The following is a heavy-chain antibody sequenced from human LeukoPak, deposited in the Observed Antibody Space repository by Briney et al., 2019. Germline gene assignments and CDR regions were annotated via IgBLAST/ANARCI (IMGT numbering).Heavy chain of an antibody. V-gene: IGHV4-34*01. Sequence: SETPSLTCAVYGGSFSGYYWSWIRQPPGKGLEWIGEIYHSGTTNYNPSLKSRVTISVDTSKNQFSLKLTSVTAADTAVYYCARRILMDVWGNGTTVTVSS. D-gene: IGHD2-15*01. CDR2: IYHSGTT. CDR3: ARRILMDV. J-gene: IGHJ6*04. CDR1: GGSFSGYY.